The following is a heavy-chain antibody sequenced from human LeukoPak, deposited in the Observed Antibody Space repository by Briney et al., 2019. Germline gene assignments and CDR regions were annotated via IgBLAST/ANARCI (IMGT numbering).Heavy chain of an antibody. CDR2: ISSSSNYI. Sequence: PGGSLRLSCAASGFSFSSYSMKWVRQAPGKGLEWVSSISSSSNYIYYADSVKGRFTISRDNAKNSLYLQMNSLRAEDTAVYYCARAGRAYSSSWYWFDPWGQGTLVTVSS. CDR1: GFSFSSYS. CDR3: ARAGRAYSSSWYWFDP. V-gene: IGHV3-21*01. J-gene: IGHJ5*02. D-gene: IGHD6-13*01.